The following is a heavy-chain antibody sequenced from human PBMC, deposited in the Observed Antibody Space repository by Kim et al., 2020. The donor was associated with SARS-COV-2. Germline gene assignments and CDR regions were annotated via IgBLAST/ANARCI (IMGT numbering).Heavy chain of an antibody. CDR3: ARVVRTFGGGIISYYYYY. Sequence: SETLSLTCAVYGGSFSGYYWSWIRQPPGKGLEWIGEINHSGSTNYNPSLKSRVTISVDTSKNQFSLKLSSVTAADTAVYYCARVVRTFGGGIISYYYYY. J-gene: IGHJ6*03. CDR2: INHSGST. D-gene: IGHD3-3*01. V-gene: IGHV4-34*01. CDR1: GGSFSGYY.